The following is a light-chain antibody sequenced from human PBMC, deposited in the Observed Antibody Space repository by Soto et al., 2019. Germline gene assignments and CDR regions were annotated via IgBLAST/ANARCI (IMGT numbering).Light chain of an antibody. CDR3: QQRSNWPIT. CDR1: QSVSSSY. J-gene: IGKJ5*01. V-gene: IGKV3D-20*02. CDR2: DAS. Sequence: EIVFTQSPGTPSLSPGERATLSCRASQSVSSSYLAWYQQKPGQAPRLLIYDASNRATGIPARFSGSGSGTDFTLTISRLEPEDFAVYYCQQRSNWPITFGQGTRLEIK.